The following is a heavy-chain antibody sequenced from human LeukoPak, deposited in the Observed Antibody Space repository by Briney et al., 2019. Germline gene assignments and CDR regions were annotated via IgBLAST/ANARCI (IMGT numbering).Heavy chain of an antibody. J-gene: IGHJ4*02. Sequence: RGESLKISCKGSGYSFTNYWISWVRQTPGKGLEWMGRIDPSDSYTKYSPSFQGHVTISVDKSISTAYLQWSSLKASDSAMYYCARLRYDSSGYDYWGQGTLVTVSS. D-gene: IGHD3-22*01. V-gene: IGHV5-10-1*01. CDR1: GYSFTNYW. CDR2: IDPSDSYT. CDR3: ARLRYDSSGYDY.